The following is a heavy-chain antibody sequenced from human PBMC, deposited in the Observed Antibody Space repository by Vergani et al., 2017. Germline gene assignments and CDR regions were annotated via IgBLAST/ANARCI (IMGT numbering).Heavy chain of an antibody. J-gene: IGHJ4*02. CDR1: GFTFDDYA. V-gene: IGHV3-9*01. D-gene: IGHD3-3*01. Sequence: VQLVESGGGVVQPGRSLRLSCAASGFTFDDYAMHWVRQAPGKGLEWVSGISWNSGSIGYADSVKGRFTISRDNAKNSLYLQMNSLRAEDTALYYCAKGPYYEFWSGTTGYFDYWGQGTLVTVSS. CDR2: ISWNSGSI. CDR3: AKGPYYEFWSGTTGYFDY.